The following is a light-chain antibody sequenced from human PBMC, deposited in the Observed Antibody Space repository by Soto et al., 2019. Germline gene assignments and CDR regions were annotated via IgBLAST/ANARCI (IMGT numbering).Light chain of an antibody. J-gene: IGKJ2*01. CDR1: QSVSSN. V-gene: IGKV3-15*01. CDR2: GAS. CDR3: QQYNNWPPYT. Sequence: EIVMTQSPATLSVSQGERATLSCRASQSVSSNLAWYQQKPGQAPRLLIYGASTRATGIPARFSGSGSGTEFTLTISSLQSEDFAVYYCQQYNNWPPYTFGQGPNLEIK.